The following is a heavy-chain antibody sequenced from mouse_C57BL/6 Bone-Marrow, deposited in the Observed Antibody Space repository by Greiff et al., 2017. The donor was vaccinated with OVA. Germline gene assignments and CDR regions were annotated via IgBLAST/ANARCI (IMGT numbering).Heavy chain of an antibody. CDR3: ARAELRWLLHPY. Sequence: EVQLQQSGPGLVKPSQSLSLTCSVTGYSITSGYYWNWIRQFPGNKLEWMGYISYDGSNNYNPSLKNRISITRDTSKNQFFLKLNSVTTEDTATYYCARAELRWLLHPYWGQGTLVTVSA. CDR2: ISYDGSN. CDR1: GYSITSGYY. D-gene: IGHD2-3*01. J-gene: IGHJ3*01. V-gene: IGHV3-6*01.